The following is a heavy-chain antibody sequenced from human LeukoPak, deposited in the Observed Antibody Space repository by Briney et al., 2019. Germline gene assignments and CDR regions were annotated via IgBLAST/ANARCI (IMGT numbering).Heavy chain of an antibody. V-gene: IGHV1-2*02. CDR3: AGDEGISGTTFDY. J-gene: IGHJ4*02. CDR2: INLNSGGT. Sequence: ASVKVSCRTSGYTFTGYYMHWVRQAPGHGLEWMGWINLNSGGTNYAQNFQGRVTMTRDTSITTVYLELSRLRSDDTAVYYCAGDEGISGTTFDYWGQGTLVTVSS. CDR1: GYTFTGYY. D-gene: IGHD1-7*01.